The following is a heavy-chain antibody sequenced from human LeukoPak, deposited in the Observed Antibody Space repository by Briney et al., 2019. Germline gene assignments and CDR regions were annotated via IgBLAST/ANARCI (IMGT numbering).Heavy chain of an antibody. Sequence: GGSLRLSCAASGFTFSTDVMTWVRQAPGKGLGWVSSIGGRGADTYYVDSVKGRFTISRDNSKNTLYLQMNSLRVEDTAIYYCAKDPIDTVYGMDVWGQGTTVTVSS. J-gene: IGHJ6*02. CDR2: IGGRGADT. D-gene: IGHD5/OR15-5a*01. CDR1: GFTFSTDV. CDR3: AKDPIDTVYGMDV. V-gene: IGHV3-23*01.